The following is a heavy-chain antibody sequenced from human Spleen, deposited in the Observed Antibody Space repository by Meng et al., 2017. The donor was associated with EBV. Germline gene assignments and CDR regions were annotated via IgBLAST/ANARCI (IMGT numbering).Heavy chain of an antibody. V-gene: IGHV2-5*01. CDR2: IYWNGDK. J-gene: IGHJ4*02. D-gene: IGHD4-17*01. CDR3: ALHTEGKFDS. CDR1: RFYLSTCVVR. Sequence: QTHLKLFCPTPVTPTPTLITTCSFSRFYLSTCVVRADWMRQHSVKDMDWLALIYWNGDKRYRPSLRTRLSITKCTPENQVVITMTNMDHVDTATYYCALHTEGKFDSWGQGALVTVSS.